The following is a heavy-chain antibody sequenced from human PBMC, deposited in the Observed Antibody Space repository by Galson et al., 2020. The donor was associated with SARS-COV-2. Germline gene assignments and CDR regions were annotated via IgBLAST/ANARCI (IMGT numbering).Heavy chain of an antibody. Sequence: GGSLRLSCAASGFTFSSYVMHWVRQAPGKGPEWVADISSDGSNRYYADSLKGRFTISRDNSKSTLYLQMNSLRAEDTALYYCARGGQWELPYYFDFWGQGTLVTVSS. J-gene: IGHJ4*02. V-gene: IGHV3-30*03. D-gene: IGHD1-26*01. CDR3: ARGGQWELPYYFDF. CDR1: GFTFSSYV. CDR2: ISSDGSNR.